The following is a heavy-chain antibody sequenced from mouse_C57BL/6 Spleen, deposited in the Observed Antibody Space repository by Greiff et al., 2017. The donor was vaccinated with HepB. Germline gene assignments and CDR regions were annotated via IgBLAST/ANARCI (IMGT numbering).Heavy chain of an antibody. CDR2: IYPGDGDT. V-gene: IGHV1-82*01. D-gene: IGHD4-1*01. CDR3: ARYWDNFDY. Sequence: VQLQQSGPELVKPGASVKISCKASGYAFSSSWMNWVKQRPGKGLEWIGRIYPGDGDTNYNGKFKGKATLTADKSSRTAYMQLSSLTSEDSAVYFCARYWDNFDYWGQGTTLTVSS. CDR1: GYAFSSSW. J-gene: IGHJ2*01.